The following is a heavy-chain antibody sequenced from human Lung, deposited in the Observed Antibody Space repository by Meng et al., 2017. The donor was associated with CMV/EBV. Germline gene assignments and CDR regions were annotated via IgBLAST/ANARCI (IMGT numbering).Heavy chain of an antibody. D-gene: IGHD1-26*01. V-gene: IGHV3-48*01. Sequence: GEXXKISCAASGFTFSSYSMNWVRQAPGKGLEWLSYISSSSRTADYADSVKGRLTISRDNVNKSLYLQINSLRAEDTAVYYCARDYVGASGLDYWGQGSXVTVSS. J-gene: IGHJ4*02. CDR3: ARDYVGASGLDY. CDR1: GFTFSSYS. CDR2: ISSSSRTA.